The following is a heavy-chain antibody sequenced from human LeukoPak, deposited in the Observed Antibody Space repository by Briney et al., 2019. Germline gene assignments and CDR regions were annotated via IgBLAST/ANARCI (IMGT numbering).Heavy chain of an antibody. CDR2: INPNRGGT. Sequence: ASVKVSCKASGYTFTDYYMHWVRQAPGQGLEWMGWINPNRGGTKYAQKFQGRVTMTRGTSMSTAYMDLSSLTSDDTAVYYCARGYCSGGNCQNWFDPWGQGTQVTVSS. V-gene: IGHV1-2*02. CDR1: GYTFTDYY. J-gene: IGHJ5*02. CDR3: ARGYCSGGNCQNWFDP. D-gene: IGHD2-15*01.